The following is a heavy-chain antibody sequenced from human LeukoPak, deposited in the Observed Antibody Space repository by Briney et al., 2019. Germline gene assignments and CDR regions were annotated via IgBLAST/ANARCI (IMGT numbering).Heavy chain of an antibody. V-gene: IGHV4-59*08. D-gene: IGHD7-27*01. CDR1: GGSISSYY. J-gene: IGHJ4*02. CDR3: ARRRASLGPFDY. CDR2: IYYSGST. Sequence: PSETLSLTCTVSGGSISSYYWTWIRQLPGKGLEWIGYIYYSGSTNYNPSLKSRVTISVDTSKNQFSLRLSSVTAADTAVYYCARRRASLGPFDYWGQGTLVTVSS.